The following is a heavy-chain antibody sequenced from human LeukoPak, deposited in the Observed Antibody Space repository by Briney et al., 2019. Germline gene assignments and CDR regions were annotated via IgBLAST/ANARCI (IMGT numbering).Heavy chain of an antibody. D-gene: IGHD6-6*01. V-gene: IGHV3-43*01. J-gene: IGHJ3*02. CDR1: GFTFDDYT. CDR2: ISWDGGST. Sequence: PGGSLRLSCAASGFTFDDYTMHRVRQAPGQGLEWVSLISWDGGSTYYADSVKGRFTISRDNSKNSLYLQMNSLRTEDTALYYCAKGPPRGSSANAFDIWGQGTMVTVSS. CDR3: AKGPPRGSSANAFDI.